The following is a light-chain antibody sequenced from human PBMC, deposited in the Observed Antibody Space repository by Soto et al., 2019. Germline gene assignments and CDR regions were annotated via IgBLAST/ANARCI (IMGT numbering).Light chain of an antibody. CDR3: CSYAGSTTPWV. CDR1: SNDIGNYNL. V-gene: IGLV2-23*02. Sequence: QAVVTQPASVSGSPGQSITISCTGTSNDIGNYNLVSWYQQHPGKAPKLMISAVSKRPSGVSNRFSGSKSGNTASLTISGLQAEDEANYYCCSYAGSTTPWVFGGGTKLTVL. J-gene: IGLJ3*02. CDR2: AVS.